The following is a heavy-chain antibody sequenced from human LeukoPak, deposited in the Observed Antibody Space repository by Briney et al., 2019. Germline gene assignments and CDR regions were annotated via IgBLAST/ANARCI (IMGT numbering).Heavy chain of an antibody. CDR1: GFTLTDY. V-gene: IGHV1-2*02. J-gene: IGHJ6*03. CDR3: ARADSVPAGDYHYWYMDV. Sequence: ASVKVSCKASGFTLTDYIHWVRQDPRQGLQWMGWIKPNSGNTDYAQKFQGRVTMTRDTSISTVYMELSSLRSDDTAVYYCARADSVPAGDYHYWYMDVWGKGTTVTVSS. CDR2: IKPNSGNT. D-gene: IGHD2-2*01.